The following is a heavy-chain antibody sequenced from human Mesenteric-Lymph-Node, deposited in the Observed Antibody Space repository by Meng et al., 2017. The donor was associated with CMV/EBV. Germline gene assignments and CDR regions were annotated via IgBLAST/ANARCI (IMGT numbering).Heavy chain of an antibody. CDR1: GASISTYY. CDR3: TRDQDGVVN. Sequence: GSLRLSCTVSGASISTYYWTWIRQPPGKGLEWIGYIYYSGTTNYNPSLGGRVTMSVDTSKNQFSLKMSSVTAADTAMYYCTRDQDGVVNWGQGTLVTVSS. J-gene: IGHJ4*02. D-gene: IGHD2-2*01. V-gene: IGHV4-59*01. CDR2: IYYSGTT.